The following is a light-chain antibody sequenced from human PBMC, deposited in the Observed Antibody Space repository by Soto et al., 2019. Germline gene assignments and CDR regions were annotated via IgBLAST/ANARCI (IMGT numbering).Light chain of an antibody. CDR1: SSNIGSNT. J-gene: IGLJ1*01. CDR2: SNN. Sequence: QSVLTQPPSASGTPGQRVTSSCSGSSSNIGSNTVNWYQQLPGTAPKLLIYSNNQRPSGVPDRFSGSKSGTSASLAISGLQSEDEADYYCAAWDDSLTGPVFGTGNKVTVL. CDR3: AAWDDSLTGPV. V-gene: IGLV1-44*01.